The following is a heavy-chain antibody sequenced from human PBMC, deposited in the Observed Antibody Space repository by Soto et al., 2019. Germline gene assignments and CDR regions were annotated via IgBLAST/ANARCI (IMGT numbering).Heavy chain of an antibody. CDR3: ARDNSYDSGGAQGWYFDL. CDR1: GDTITRHW. D-gene: IGHD3-22*01. J-gene: IGHJ2*01. CDR2: INPTGDST. Sequence: ASVKVCRKTSGDTITRHWMHWVRQAPGRRHEWMGVINPTGDSTIYAQNFQGRVTMTRDTSTSTVYMELSSLRSDDTAVYYCARDNSYDSGGAQGWYFDLWARGSLVTVSS. V-gene: IGHV1-46*01.